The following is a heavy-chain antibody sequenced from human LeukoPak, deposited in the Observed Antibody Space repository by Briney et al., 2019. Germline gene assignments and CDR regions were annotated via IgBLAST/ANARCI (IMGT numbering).Heavy chain of an antibody. J-gene: IGHJ3*02. D-gene: IGHD3-16*02. CDR1: GFTFDDYA. V-gene: IGHV3-43D*03. Sequence: TGGSLRLSCAASGFTFDDYAMHWVRQAPGKGLEWVSLISWDGGSTYYADSVKGRFTISRDNSKNSLYLQMNSLRAEDTALYYCAKDRDRYASGFDIWGQGTMVTVSS. CDR3: AKDRDRYASGFDI. CDR2: ISWDGGST.